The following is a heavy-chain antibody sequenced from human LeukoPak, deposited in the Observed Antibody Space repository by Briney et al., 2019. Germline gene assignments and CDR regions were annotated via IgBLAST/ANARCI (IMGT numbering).Heavy chain of an antibody. Sequence: SETLSLTCTVSGGSISTYYWSWIRQSPGKGLEWIGYIYYSGSTNYNPSLKSRVTISVATSKNQFSLKLSSVTAADTAVYYCAREYCSSTSCYFDYWGQGTLVTISS. CDR1: GGSISTYY. CDR2: IYYSGST. J-gene: IGHJ4*02. V-gene: IGHV4-59*13. D-gene: IGHD2-2*01. CDR3: AREYCSSTSCYFDY.